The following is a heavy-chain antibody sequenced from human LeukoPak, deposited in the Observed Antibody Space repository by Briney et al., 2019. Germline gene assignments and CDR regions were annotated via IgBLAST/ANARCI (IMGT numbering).Heavy chain of an antibody. CDR3: ARSRSRPHRLLWFGESRENWFDP. CDR2: IYYSGST. Sequence: SETLSLTCTVSGGSISSSSYYWGWIRQPPGKGLEWIGSIYYSGSTYYNPSLKSRVTISVDTSKNQFSLKLSSVTAADTAVYYCARSRSRPHRLLWFGESRENWFDPWGQGTLVTVSS. D-gene: IGHD3-10*01. CDR1: GGSISSSSYY. J-gene: IGHJ5*02. V-gene: IGHV4-39*07.